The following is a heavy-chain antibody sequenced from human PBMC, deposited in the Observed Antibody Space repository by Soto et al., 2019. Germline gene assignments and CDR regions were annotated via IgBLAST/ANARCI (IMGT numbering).Heavy chain of an antibody. CDR2: INPRGGST. J-gene: IGHJ5*02. CDR3: ARVALSGGGGLDP. CDR1: GYTFTSYY. D-gene: IGHD1-26*01. V-gene: IGHV1-46*01. Sequence: QVQLVQSGAEVKKPGASVNVSCKASGYTFTSYYMHWVRQAPGQGLEWMGIINPRGGSTTYAQKFQGRVTGTRDTATSTVYMELSNLRSDDTAIYCCARVALSGGGGLDPWGQGTLVTVSS.